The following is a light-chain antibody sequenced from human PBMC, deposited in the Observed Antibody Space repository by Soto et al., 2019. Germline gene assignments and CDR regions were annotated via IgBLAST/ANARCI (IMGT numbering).Light chain of an antibody. J-gene: IGLJ2*01. CDR3: SSYASSSNPHVV. V-gene: IGLV2-14*01. CDR1: SSDVGGYNY. CDR2: DVS. Sequence: QSALTQPASVSGSPGQSITISCTGTSSDVGGYNYVSWYQQYPGKAPKLMIYDVSNRPSGVPNRFSGSKSGNTASLTISGLQAEDEADYYCSSYASSSNPHVVFGGGTKLTVL.